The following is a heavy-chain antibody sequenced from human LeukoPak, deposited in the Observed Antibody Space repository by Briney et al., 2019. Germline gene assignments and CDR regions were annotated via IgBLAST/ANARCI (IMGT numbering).Heavy chain of an antibody. J-gene: IGHJ6*02. D-gene: IGHD3-16*01. Sequence: GGSLRLSCAASGLTFSSYSMSWVRQAPGKGLEWVASISSSSAYINYADSVRGRFTISRDNAKRSLDLQMNSLRAEDTAVYYCSGGGKDYYNGMDVWGQGTTVTVS. CDR1: GLTFSSYS. CDR3: SGGGKDYYNGMDV. CDR2: ISSSSAYI. V-gene: IGHV3-21*01.